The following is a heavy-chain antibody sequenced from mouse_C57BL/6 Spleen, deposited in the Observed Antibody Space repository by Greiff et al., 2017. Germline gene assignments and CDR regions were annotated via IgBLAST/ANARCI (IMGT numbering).Heavy chain of an antibody. CDR3: ARNWLLYFDY. Sequence: VQLQQSGPELVKPGASVKISCKASGYSFTDYKMNWVKQSHGQSLEWIGGIHPTYGTTSYNQKFKGKATLTVDQSSSPAYMQLISLPSEVSAGYNCARNWLLYFDYWGQGTTVTVSS. J-gene: IGHJ2*01. V-gene: IGHV1-39*01. D-gene: IGHD2-3*01. CDR1: GYSFTDYK. CDR2: IHPTYGTT.